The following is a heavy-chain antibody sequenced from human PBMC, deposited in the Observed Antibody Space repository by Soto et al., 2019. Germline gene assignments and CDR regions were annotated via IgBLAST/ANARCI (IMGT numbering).Heavy chain of an antibody. Sequence: QVQLVQSGAEEKKPGASVKVSCKASGYTFTSYAMHWVGQAPGQRLEWMGWINAGNGNTKYSQKLQGRVTITRDTSVSTAYMELSSLRSEDTAVYYCARGTGSGMDVWGQGTTVTVSS. CDR2: INAGNGNT. D-gene: IGHD3-10*01. CDR3: ARGTGSGMDV. CDR1: GYTFTSYA. J-gene: IGHJ6*02. V-gene: IGHV1-3*05.